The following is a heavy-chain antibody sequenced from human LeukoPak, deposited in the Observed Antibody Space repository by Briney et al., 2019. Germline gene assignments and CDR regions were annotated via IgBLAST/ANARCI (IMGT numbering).Heavy chain of an antibody. J-gene: IGHJ6*02. CDR1: GGSISSSSYY. CDR2: IYYSGST. Sequence: SETLSLTCTVSGGSISSSSYYWGWIRQPPGKGLEWIGSIYYSGSTYYNPSLKSRVTISVDTSKNQFSLKLSSVTAADTAVYYCARDGDYYGSGSYNYGMDVWGQGTTVTVSS. V-gene: IGHV4-39*07. D-gene: IGHD3-10*01. CDR3: ARDGDYYGSGSYNYGMDV.